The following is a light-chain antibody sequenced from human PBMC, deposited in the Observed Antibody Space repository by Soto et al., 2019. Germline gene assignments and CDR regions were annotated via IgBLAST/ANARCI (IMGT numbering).Light chain of an antibody. V-gene: IGLV2-8*01. J-gene: IGLJ3*02. CDR2: EVT. CDR1: SSDVGPYNY. Sequence: QSALTQPPSASGSPGQSVTISCTGTSSDVGPYNYVSWYQQHPGKAPKLLIYEVTKRPSGVPDRFSASKSGNTASLTVSGLQPDDEADYFCSSHAGSIAVVFGGGTKVTVL. CDR3: SSHAGSIAVV.